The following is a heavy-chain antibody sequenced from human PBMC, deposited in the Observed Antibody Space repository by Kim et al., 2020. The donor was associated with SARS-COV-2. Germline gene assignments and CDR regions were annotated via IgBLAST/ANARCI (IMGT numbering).Heavy chain of an antibody. J-gene: IGHJ4*02. V-gene: IGHV3-23*01. CDR3: AKMEYSGYDFGY. Sequence: YYADSVKGRFTISRDNSKNTLYLQMNSLRAEDTAVYYCAKMEYSGYDFGYWGQGTLVTVSS. D-gene: IGHD5-12*01.